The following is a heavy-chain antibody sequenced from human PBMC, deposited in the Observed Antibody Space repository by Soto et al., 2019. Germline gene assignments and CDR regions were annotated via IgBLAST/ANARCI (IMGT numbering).Heavy chain of an antibody. CDR3: ARGEMDYDFWSGFDY. Sequence: GGSLRLSCAASGFTVSSNYMSWVRQAPGKGLEWVSVIYSGGSTYYADSVKGRFTISRDNSKNTLYLQMNSLRAEDTAVYYCARGEMDYDFWSGFDYWGQGTLVTVSS. CDR2: IYSGGST. D-gene: IGHD3-3*01. V-gene: IGHV3-66*01. CDR1: GFTVSSNY. J-gene: IGHJ4*02.